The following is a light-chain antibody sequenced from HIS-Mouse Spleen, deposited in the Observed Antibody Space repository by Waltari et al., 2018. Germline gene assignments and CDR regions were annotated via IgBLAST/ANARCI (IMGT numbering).Light chain of an antibody. CDR3: AAWDDSLSGRV. V-gene: IGLV1-47*01. CDR1: SSNIGSNY. Sequence: QSVLTQPLSASGNPGQRVTISCSGRSSNIGSNYVSWYQQLPGTAPKLLISRNNQRPSGVPDRFSGSKSGTSASLAISGLRSEDEADYYCAAWDDSLSGRVFGGGTKLTVL. J-gene: IGLJ3*02. CDR2: RNN.